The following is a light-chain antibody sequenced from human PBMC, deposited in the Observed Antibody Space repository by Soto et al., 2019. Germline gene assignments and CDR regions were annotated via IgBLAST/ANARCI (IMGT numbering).Light chain of an antibody. CDR1: QSISSW. V-gene: IGKV1-5*01. J-gene: IGKJ4*01. Sequence: DIQMTQSPSTLSVSLGDRVTITCRASQSISSWLAWYQQKPGKAPKLLIYDASSLESGVPSRFSGSGSGTEFTLTISSLQPDDFASYCCQQANSFPLTFGGGTKVDIK. CDR3: QQANSFPLT. CDR2: DAS.